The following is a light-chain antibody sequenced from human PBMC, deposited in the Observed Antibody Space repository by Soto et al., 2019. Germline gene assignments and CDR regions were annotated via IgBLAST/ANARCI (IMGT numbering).Light chain of an antibody. V-gene: IGKV3-15*01. CDR1: HSVSSN. CDR2: GAS. J-gene: IGKJ2*01. CDR3: QQYDNWPPYT. Sequence: EIVMTQSPVTLSVSPGERATLSCRASHSVSSNLAWYQHKPGQAPRLLIYGASTRAHGIPARFIGSGSGTEFTLTISSLQSEDFAVYYCQQYDNWPPYTFGQGTKLEIK.